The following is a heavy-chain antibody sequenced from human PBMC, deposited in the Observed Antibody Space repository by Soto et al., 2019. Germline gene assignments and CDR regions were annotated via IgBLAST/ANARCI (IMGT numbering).Heavy chain of an antibody. V-gene: IGHV4-31*03. Sequence: TSETLSLTCTVSGYSISSGGYYWTWIRQHPGKGLEWIGYIYYSGSTYYNPSLKSRVSISVDTSKSQFSLKLSSVTAADTAVYYCARRYGGTFDYWGQGTLVTVSS. CDR1: GYSISSGGYY. D-gene: IGHD2-15*01. CDR2: IYYSGST. J-gene: IGHJ4*02. CDR3: ARRYGGTFDY.